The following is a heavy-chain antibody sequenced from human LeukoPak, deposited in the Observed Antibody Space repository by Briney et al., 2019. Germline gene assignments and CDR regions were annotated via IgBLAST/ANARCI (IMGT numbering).Heavy chain of an antibody. J-gene: IGHJ4*02. CDR3: ARVRGSSDY. D-gene: IGHD1-26*01. CDR2: VYYSGST. CDR1: GGSITSYY. Sequence: SETLSLTCTVSGGSITSYYWSWIRQPPGKGLEWIGYVYYSGSTNYNPSLTSRVTISVDMSKNQFSLKLTSVTTADTAVYYCARVRGSSDYWGQGTLVTVSS. V-gene: IGHV4-59*01.